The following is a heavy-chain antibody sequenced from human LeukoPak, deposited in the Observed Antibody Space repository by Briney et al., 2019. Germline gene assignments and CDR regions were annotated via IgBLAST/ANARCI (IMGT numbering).Heavy chain of an antibody. V-gene: IGHV3-30*18. CDR1: GFTFSSYG. CDR2: ISYDGSNK. D-gene: IGHD3-22*01. J-gene: IGHJ4*02. Sequence: PGRSLRLSCAASGFTFSSYGMHWVRQAPGKGLEWVAVISYDGSNKYYADSVKGRFTISRDNSKNTLYLQMNSLRAEDTAVYYCAKDLPLLYYDSSGYYDYWGQGTLVTVFS. CDR3: AKDLPLLYYDSSGYYDY.